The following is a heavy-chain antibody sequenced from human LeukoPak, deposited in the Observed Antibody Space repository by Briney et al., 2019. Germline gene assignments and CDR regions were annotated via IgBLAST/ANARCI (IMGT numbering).Heavy chain of an antibody. Sequence: SVKVSCKVSGGTFSGYPISWVRQAPGQGLEWMGEITPIFGEAQNAEKFQGRVTITADEPTSTVYMELTSLRLDDTAMYYCARNSRVASTSGLNYWGQGTLVTVSS. CDR3: ARNSRVASTSGLNY. CDR1: GGTFSGYP. J-gene: IGHJ4*02. CDR2: ITPIFGEA. V-gene: IGHV1-69*13. D-gene: IGHD5-12*01.